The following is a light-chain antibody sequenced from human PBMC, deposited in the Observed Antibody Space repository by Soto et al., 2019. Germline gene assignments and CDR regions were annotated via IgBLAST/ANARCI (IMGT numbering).Light chain of an antibody. CDR3: QQSYSTTWT. Sequence: DIQMTQSPSSLSASVGDRVTITCRASQGISTYLNCYQQKPGKAPKLLIYAASSLQSGVPSRFSGSGSETDFTLTISSLQPEVFATYSCQQSYSTTWTFGQGTKVEIK. J-gene: IGKJ1*01. V-gene: IGKV1-39*01. CDR1: QGISTY. CDR2: AAS.